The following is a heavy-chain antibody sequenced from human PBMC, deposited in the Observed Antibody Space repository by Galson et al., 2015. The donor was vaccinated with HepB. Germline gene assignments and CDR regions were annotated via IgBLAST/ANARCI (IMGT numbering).Heavy chain of an antibody. CDR3: AETPTAILNDAFDI. D-gene: IGHD2-21*02. CDR2: IYPDDSDT. Sequence: SGAEVKKPGESLKISCKGSGYNFTKYWIGWVRQMPGKGLECMGIIYPDDSDTRYDPSFQGQVTISADKSISIAYLQWSSLKASDTAMYYCAETPTAILNDAFDIWGQGTMVTVSS. V-gene: IGHV5-51*01. J-gene: IGHJ3*02. CDR1: GYNFTKYW.